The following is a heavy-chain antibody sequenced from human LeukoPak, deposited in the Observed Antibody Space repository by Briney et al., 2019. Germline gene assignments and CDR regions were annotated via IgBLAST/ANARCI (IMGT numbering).Heavy chain of an antibody. D-gene: IGHD5-18*01. J-gene: IGHJ4*02. V-gene: IGHV4-34*01. CDR2: INHSGST. Sequence: SETLSLTCAVYGGSFSGHYWSWIRQPPGKGLEWIGEINHSGSTNYNPSLKSRVTISVDTSKNQFSLKLSSVTAADTAVYYCARAEQLFENYYFDYWGQGTLVTVSS. CDR3: ARAEQLFENYYFDY. CDR1: GGSFSGHY.